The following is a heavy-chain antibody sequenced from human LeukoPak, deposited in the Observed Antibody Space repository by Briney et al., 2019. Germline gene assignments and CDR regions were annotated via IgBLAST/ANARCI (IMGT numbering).Heavy chain of an antibody. CDR2: ISSSSSYI. CDR1: GFTFSSYG. Sequence: GGSLRLSCAASGFTFSSYGMHWVRQAPGKGLEWVSSISSSSSYIYYADSVKGRFTISRDNAKNSLYLQMNSLRAEDTAVYYCTGGAEVGIGAFGIWGQGTLVTVSS. V-gene: IGHV3-21*01. D-gene: IGHD6-13*01. CDR3: TGGAEVGIGAFGI. J-gene: IGHJ3*02.